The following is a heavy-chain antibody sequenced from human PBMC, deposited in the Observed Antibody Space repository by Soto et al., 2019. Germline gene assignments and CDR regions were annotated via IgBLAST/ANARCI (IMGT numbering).Heavy chain of an antibody. CDR1: GYSIIGTHW. Sequence: PSDTLSLTCAVSGYSIIGTHWWSWVRRPPGKGLEFFGETHHSRGTNYNPSLRSRVTMSLDKSKNQLSLILYSVTAADTGVYYCARYSAASGTYYFDYWGQGPLVT. D-gene: IGHD6-13*01. V-gene: IGHV4-4*02. CDR2: THHSRGT. J-gene: IGHJ4*01. CDR3: ARYSAASGTYYFDY.